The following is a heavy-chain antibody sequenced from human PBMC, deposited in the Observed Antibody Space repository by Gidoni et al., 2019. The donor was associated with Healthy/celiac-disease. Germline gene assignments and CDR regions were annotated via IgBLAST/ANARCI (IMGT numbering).Heavy chain of an antibody. V-gene: IGHV3-48*03. Sequence: EVQLVESGGGWVQPGGDLRRSCAASGFTFSSYEMKWVRQAPGKGREWFSYLSSSGLPLSYAASVKGRFTISSDHAKNPLYLQMNRLRAEDTADYYCARDWEAAAGFDPWGQGTLVTVSS. J-gene: IGHJ5*02. D-gene: IGHD6-13*01. CDR1: GFTFSSYE. CDR3: ARDWEAAAGFDP. CDR2: LSSSGLPL.